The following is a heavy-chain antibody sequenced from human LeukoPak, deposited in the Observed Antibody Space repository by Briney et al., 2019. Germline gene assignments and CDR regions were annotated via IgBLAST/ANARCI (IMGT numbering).Heavy chain of an antibody. J-gene: IGHJ4*02. V-gene: IGHV1-69*10. CDR3: ARAGVIRYFDWLYFDY. D-gene: IGHD3-9*01. CDR1: GGTFSSYA. Sequence: PRASVKVSCKASGGTFSSYAISWVRQAPGQGLEWMGGIIPILGIANYAQKVKGRVTITGDKSTSTAYMELSSLRSEDTAVYYCARAGVIRYFDWLYFDYWGQGTLLTVSS. CDR2: IIPILGIA.